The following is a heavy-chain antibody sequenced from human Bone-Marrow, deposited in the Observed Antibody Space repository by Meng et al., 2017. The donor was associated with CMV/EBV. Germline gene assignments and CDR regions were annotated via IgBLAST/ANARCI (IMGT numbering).Heavy chain of an antibody. CDR3: ARVSSKYSCYDFGF. CDR2: ISGGGTTI. CDR1: GFIFSTYK. V-gene: IGHV3-48*03. J-gene: IGHJ4*02. Sequence: GEYLKIYCTVAGFIFSTYKMNWVRLAPGKGLEWVSYISGGGTTIHYADSVKGRFTISRDNAKNSLYLQMNSLRVEDTAIYYCARVSSKYSCYDFGFWGQGTLVTVSS. D-gene: IGHD5-12*01.